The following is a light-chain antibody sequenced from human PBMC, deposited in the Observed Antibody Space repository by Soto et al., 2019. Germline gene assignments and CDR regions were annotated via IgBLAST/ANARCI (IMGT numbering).Light chain of an antibody. CDR1: QSVSSSY. CDR3: QQYGSSPLFT. Sequence: EIVLTQSPGTLSLSPGERATLSCRASQSVSSSYLAWYQQKPGQAPRLLIYGASSRATGIPDRFSGIGSGTHFTLTISRLEPEDFAVYYCQQYGSSPLFTFGPGTKVDIK. J-gene: IGKJ3*01. CDR2: GAS. V-gene: IGKV3-20*01.